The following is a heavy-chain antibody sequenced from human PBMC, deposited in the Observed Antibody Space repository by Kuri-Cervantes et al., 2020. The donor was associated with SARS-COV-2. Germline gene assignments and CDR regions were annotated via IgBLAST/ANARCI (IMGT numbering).Heavy chain of an antibody. V-gene: IGHV1-2*02. CDR1: GYTFTSYD. CDR2: INPNSGGT. J-gene: IGHJ4*02. CDR3: AREYSSGWSTTNYFDY. D-gene: IGHD6-19*01. Sequence: ASVKVSCKASGYTFTSYDINWVRQAPGQGLEWMGWINPNSGGTNYAQKFQGRVTMTRDTSISTAYMELSRLRSDDTAVYYCAREYSSGWSTTNYFDYWGQGTLVTVSS.